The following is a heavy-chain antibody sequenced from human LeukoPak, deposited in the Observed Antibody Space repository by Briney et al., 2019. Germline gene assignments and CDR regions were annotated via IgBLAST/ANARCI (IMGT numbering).Heavy chain of an antibody. CDR2: IDPSGGST. CDR1: GYTFTTYY. J-gene: IGHJ3*02. V-gene: IGHV1-46*01. Sequence: GSSVKVSCKASGYTFTTYYMHWVRQAPAQGLEWMGIIDPSGGSTSYAQKFQGRVTMTRDTSTSTVYMELSSLRSDDTAVYYCARLSQQTFDIWGQGTLVTVSS. CDR3: ARLSQQTFDI.